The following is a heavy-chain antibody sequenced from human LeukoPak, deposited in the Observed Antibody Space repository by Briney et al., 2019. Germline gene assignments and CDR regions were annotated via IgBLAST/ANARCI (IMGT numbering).Heavy chain of an antibody. V-gene: IGHV1-18*01. CDR1: GYTLSEYG. J-gene: IGHJ4*02. CDR2: ITTYNGNR. CDR3: ARDCSNGVCFPRDY. Sequence: ASVKVTCKASGYTLSEYGISWVRQAPGQGLEWVGWITTYNGNRKYAEKFQGRVTMTTDTSTSTYYMEMRSLRSDDTAIYCCARDCSNGVCFPRDYWGQGTQLTVST. D-gene: IGHD2-8*01.